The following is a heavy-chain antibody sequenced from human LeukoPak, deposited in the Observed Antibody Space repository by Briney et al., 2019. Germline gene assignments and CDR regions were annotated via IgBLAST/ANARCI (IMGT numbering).Heavy chain of an antibody. Sequence: PSETLSLTCTVSGYSISSGYYWGWIRQPPGRGLEWIGSIYHSGSTYYNPSLKSRDTISVDTSKNQFSLKLSSVTAADTAVYYCERVRIVGATDAFDIWGQGTMVTVSS. V-gene: IGHV4-38-2*02. CDR1: GYSISSGYY. CDR3: ERVRIVGATDAFDI. CDR2: IYHSGST. D-gene: IGHD1-26*01. J-gene: IGHJ3*02.